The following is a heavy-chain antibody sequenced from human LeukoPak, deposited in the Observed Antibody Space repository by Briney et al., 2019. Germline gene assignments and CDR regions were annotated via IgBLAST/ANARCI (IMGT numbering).Heavy chain of an antibody. D-gene: IGHD6-13*01. CDR1: GYTLTELS. CDR2: FDPEDGET. V-gene: IGHV1-24*01. CDR3: ATLWSRVGSSWYGRDNWFDP. Sequence: ASVKVSRKVSGYTLTELSMHWVRQAPGKGLEWMGGFDPEDGETIYAQKFQGRVTMTEDTSTDTAYMELSSLRSEDTAVYNCATLWSRVGSSWYGRDNWFDPWGQGTLVTVSS. J-gene: IGHJ5*02.